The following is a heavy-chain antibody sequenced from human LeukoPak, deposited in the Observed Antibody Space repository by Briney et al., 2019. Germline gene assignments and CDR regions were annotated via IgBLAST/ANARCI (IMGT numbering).Heavy chain of an antibody. CDR1: GFTFATYS. CDR3: VKDRVPDSGWSFDV. Sequence: HTGGSLRLSCTTSGFTFATYSMSWVRQAPGQGLEWVASIFGSASKIYHADSVKGRFTVSRDNSKNTLYLQMNGLRVEDTALYYCVKDRVPDSGWSFDVWGRGTVVTVSA. J-gene: IGHJ3*01. V-gene: IGHV3-23*01. CDR2: IFGSASKI. D-gene: IGHD6-19*01.